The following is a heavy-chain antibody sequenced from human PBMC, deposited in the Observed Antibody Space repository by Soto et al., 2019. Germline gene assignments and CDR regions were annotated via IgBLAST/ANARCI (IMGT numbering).Heavy chain of an antibody. CDR2: VYHSGST. CDR3: GRLEGLATISYYFDY. CDR1: GGSFSGYY. Sequence: SETLSLTCAVYGGSFSGYYWSWIRQPPGKGLEWIGGVYHSGSTNYNPSLESRVTISVDKSKNQFSLKLMSLSAADTAVYYCGRLEGLATISYYFDYRGQGALVTVSS. D-gene: IGHD3-9*01. J-gene: IGHJ4*02. V-gene: IGHV4-34*01.